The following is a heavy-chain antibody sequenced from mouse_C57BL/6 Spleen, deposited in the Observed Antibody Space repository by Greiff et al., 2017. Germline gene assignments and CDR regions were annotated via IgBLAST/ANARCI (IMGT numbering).Heavy chain of an antibody. J-gene: IGHJ3*01. CDR1: GYAFSSSW. CDR3: ARALYYESWFAY. D-gene: IGHD1-1*01. V-gene: IGHV1-82*01. Sequence: QVQLQQSGPELVKPGASVKISCKASGYAFSSSWMNWVKQRPGKGLEWIGRIYPGDGDTNYNGKFKGKATLTAYKSSSTAYMQLSSLTSEDLAVYFCARALYYESWFAYWGQGTLVTVSA. CDR2: IYPGDGDT.